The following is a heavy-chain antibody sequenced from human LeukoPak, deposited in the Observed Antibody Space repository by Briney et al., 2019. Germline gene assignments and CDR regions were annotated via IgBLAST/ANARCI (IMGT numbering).Heavy chain of an antibody. CDR1: GFAFSVFD. J-gene: IGHJ3*02. D-gene: IGHD2-15*01. CDR2: TSIDGNIR. Sequence: GGSLRLSCTASGFAFSVFDMHWVRQAPGKGLEWVAVTSIDGNIRYYADSVKGRFIISRDNSKNTLYLQMNSLRPDDAAVYYCARDPFHGGPDVCDIRGQGTTVTVSS. CDR3: ARDPFHGGPDVCDI. V-gene: IGHV3-30-3*01.